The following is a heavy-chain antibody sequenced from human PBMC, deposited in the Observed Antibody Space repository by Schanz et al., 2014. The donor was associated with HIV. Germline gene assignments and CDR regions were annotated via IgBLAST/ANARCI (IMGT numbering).Heavy chain of an antibody. D-gene: IGHD5-18*01. CDR1: GFTFSNYA. J-gene: IGHJ6*02. CDR3: RGYRFYYGVDF. CDR2: IRSKAYGGTT. Sequence: EVQLLESGGGLVQPGGSLRLSCAASGFTFSNYAMSWVLQAPGKGLEWVGFIRSKAYGGTTEYAASVTGRFTISRDDSKNSVYLQMNSLNIEDTAVYYCRGYRFYYGVDFWGQGTTVTVS. V-gene: IGHV3-49*04.